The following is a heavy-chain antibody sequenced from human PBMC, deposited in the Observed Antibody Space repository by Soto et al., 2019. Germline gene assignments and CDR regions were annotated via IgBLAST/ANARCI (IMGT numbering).Heavy chain of an antibody. D-gene: IGHD5-12*01. CDR2: INPNDGGT. V-gene: IGHV1-2*02. CDR1: GYSFTGFS. CDR3: AKDGYDFWGQGTQVTASKDGYDL. Sequence: ASVKVSCKASGYSFTGFSIHWVRQAPGQGLEWMGWINPNDGGTNYAQEFQGRVTVTRDTSISTAYMELSRLRSDDTAVYYCAKDGYDFWGQGTQVTASKDGYDLWGQGTLVTVSS. J-gene: IGHJ4*02.